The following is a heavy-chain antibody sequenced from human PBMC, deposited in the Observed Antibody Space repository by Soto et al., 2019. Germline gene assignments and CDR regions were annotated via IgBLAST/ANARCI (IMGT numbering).Heavy chain of an antibody. CDR2: IYYSGST. Sequence: SETLSLTCTVSGGSISSGGYYWSWIRQHPGKGLEWIGYIYYSGSTYYNPSLKSRVTISVDTSKNQFSLKLSSVTAADTAVYYCTREGDYDSSGSQFDPWGQGTLVTVSS. CDR1: GGSISSGGYY. J-gene: IGHJ5*02. D-gene: IGHD3-22*01. CDR3: TREGDYDSSGSQFDP. V-gene: IGHV4-31*03.